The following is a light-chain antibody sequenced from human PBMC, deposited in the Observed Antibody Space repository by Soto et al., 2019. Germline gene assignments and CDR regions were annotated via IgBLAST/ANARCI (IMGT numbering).Light chain of an antibody. V-gene: IGKV3-20*01. CDR2: GAS. Sequence: EIVLTQSPGTLSLSPGERATLSCRASLSVSSNYVAWYQRKPGQAPRLLIYGASSRATGTPDRFSGSASGTDFTLTISRLEPEDFAVYYCQQYGSSPLTFGGGTKVDIK. CDR3: QQYGSSPLT. CDR1: LSVSSNY. J-gene: IGKJ4*01.